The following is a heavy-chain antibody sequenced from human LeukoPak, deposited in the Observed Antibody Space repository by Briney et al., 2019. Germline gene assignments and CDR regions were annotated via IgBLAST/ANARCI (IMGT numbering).Heavy chain of an antibody. CDR2: ISSSSSYI. V-gene: IGHV3-21*04. J-gene: IGHJ4*02. CDR1: GFTFSSYS. D-gene: IGHD2-2*01. CDR3: ARGNSGHCTGATCYALDY. Sequence: GGSLRLSCAASGFTFSSYSMNWVRQAPGKGLEWVSSISSSSSYIYYADSVKGRFTISRDNSRNTLYLQMTSLRAEDTAVYYCARGNSGHCTGATCYALDYWGQGTLVTVSS.